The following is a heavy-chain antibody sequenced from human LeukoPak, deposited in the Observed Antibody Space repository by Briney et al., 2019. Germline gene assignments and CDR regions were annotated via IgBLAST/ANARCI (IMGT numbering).Heavy chain of an antibody. Sequence: GGSLRLSCAASGFTFSSYVMHWVRQAPGRGLEGVAVIWYDGSNKYYADSVKGRFTISRDNSKNTLYLQMNSLRAEDTAVYYCARDIEYSSSYLDYWGHGTLVTVSS. CDR1: GFTFSSYV. CDR2: IWYDGSNK. D-gene: IGHD6-6*01. J-gene: IGHJ4*01. CDR3: ARDIEYSSSYLDY. V-gene: IGHV3-33*01.